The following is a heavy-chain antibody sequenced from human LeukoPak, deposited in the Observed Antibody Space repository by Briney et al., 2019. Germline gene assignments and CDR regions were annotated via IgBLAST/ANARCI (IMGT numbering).Heavy chain of an antibody. D-gene: IGHD3-22*01. Sequence: GGSLRLPCAASRFTFSSYAMSWVRQAPGKGLEWVSVISATDGSTNYADSVKGRFTISRDNSKNTLYLQMNSLRAEDTVVYYCAKDYSDSSGYFRVPHVFDFWGQGTLVTVSS. CDR3: AKDYSDSSGYFRVPHVFDF. CDR1: RFTFSSYA. J-gene: IGHJ4*02. CDR2: ISATDGST. V-gene: IGHV3-23*01.